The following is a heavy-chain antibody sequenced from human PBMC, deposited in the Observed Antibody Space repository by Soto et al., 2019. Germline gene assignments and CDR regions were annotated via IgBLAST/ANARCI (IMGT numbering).Heavy chain of an antibody. D-gene: IGHD4-17*01. CDR2: ISSSGSTI. J-gene: IGHJ4*02. CDR1: GFTFSSYG. V-gene: IGHV3-48*03. Sequence: HPGGSLRLSCAASGFTFSSYGMNWVRQAPGKGLEWVSYISSSGSTIYYADSVKGRFTISRDNAKNSLYLQMNSLRAEDTAVYYCARVALSYGDPYYFDYWGQGTLVTVSS. CDR3: ARVALSYGDPYYFDY.